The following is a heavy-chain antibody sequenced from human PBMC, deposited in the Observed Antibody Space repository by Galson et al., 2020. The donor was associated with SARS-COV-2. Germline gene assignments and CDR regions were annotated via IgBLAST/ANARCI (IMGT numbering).Heavy chain of an antibody. J-gene: IGHJ6*02. CDR3: ARGGIHDILTGSNIQRDLYGMDV. Sequence: ASVKVSCKASGYTFTSYGITWVRQAPGQGLEWMGWISTYNGNTNYAQNLQGRVTMTTDTSTSTAYMEVRSLRSDDTAVYYCARGGIHDILTGSNIQRDLYGMDVWGQGTTVTVSS. V-gene: IGHV1-18*01. D-gene: IGHD3-9*01. CDR2: ISTYNGNT. CDR1: GYTFTSYG.